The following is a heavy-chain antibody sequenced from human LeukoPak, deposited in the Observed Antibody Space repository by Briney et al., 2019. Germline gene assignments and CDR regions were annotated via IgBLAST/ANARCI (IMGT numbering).Heavy chain of an antibody. CDR3: ARVSGVSGSPEAVDH. V-gene: IGHV4-59*01. D-gene: IGHD1-26*01. CDR2: IYYSGST. Sequence: PSETLSLTCTVSGGSISSYYWSWIRQPPGKGLEWIGYIYYSGSTNYNPSLKSRVTISVDTSKNQFSLKLSSVTAADTAVYYCARVSGVSGSPEAVDHWGQGTLVTVSS. J-gene: IGHJ5*02. CDR1: GGSISSYY.